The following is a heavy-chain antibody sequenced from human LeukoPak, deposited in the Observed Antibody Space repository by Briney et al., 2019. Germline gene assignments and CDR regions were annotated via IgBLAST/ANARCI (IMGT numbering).Heavy chain of an antibody. CDR2: ISAYNGNT. J-gene: IGHJ3*02. CDR3: ARGMSGYTEDPFDI. V-gene: IGHV1-18*01. D-gene: IGHD2-2*02. Sequence: GASVKVSCKASGYTFTSYSINWVRQAPGQGLEWMAWISAYNGNTNYAQKFHGGVNLTRDTSTSTAYMELRSLRSDDTAVYFCARGMSGYTEDPFDIWGQGTVVTVSS. CDR1: GYTFTSYS.